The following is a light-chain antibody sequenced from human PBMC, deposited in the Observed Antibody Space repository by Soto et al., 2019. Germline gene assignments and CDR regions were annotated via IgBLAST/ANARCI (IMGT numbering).Light chain of an antibody. V-gene: IGKV1-12*01. CDR2: SAT. CDR1: QDISDC. Sequence: DIQMTQSPSSVPASVGDRVTITCRASQDISDCLAWHQQKPGKAPDLLIYSATTLPSGVPSRFSGGGSGTDFTLTINSLQPEYVATYYCQRGHTFPLTFGGGTKVEIK. J-gene: IGKJ4*01. CDR3: QRGHTFPLT.